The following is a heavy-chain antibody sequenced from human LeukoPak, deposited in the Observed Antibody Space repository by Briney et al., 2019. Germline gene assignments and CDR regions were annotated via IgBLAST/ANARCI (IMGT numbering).Heavy chain of an antibody. V-gene: IGHV3-23*01. J-gene: IGHJ4*02. CDR3: ARPGGDIAVAGPYFDY. D-gene: IGHD6-19*01. CDR2: ISGSGDST. CDR1: GFTFRAYA. Sequence: GGSLRLSCAASGFTFRAYAMSWVRQAPGKGLEWVSGISGSGDSTYYADSVKGRFTISRDNSKNTLYLQMNSLRAEDTAVYYCARPGGDIAVAGPYFDYWGQGTLVTVSS.